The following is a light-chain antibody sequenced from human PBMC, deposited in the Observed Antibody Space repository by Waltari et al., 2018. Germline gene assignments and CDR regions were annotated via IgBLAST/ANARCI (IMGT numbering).Light chain of an antibody. Sequence: DIQMTQSPSTLSASVGDRVTITCRASQSISSWMAWYQQKPGQAPKLLIYKASSLESGVPSMFSGTESGTEFTLTISSLQPDDFATYYCQHYNSYPLTFGGGTKVEIK. J-gene: IGKJ4*01. V-gene: IGKV1-5*03. CDR1: QSISSW. CDR3: QHYNSYPLT. CDR2: KAS.